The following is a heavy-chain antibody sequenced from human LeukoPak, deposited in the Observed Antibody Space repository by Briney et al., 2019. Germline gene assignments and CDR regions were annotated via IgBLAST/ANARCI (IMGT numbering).Heavy chain of an antibody. J-gene: IGHJ5*02. CDR2: FYNSGRI. CDR3: ARGDLKSDWFDP. Sequence: SSETLSLTCTVSGGSISSGSYYWNWIRQPAGEGLEWIGRFYNSGRINFNPSLKSRVTISADTSKNQFSLKVRSVTAADTAVYYCARGDLKSDWFDPWGQGTLVTVSS. CDR1: GGSISSGSYY. D-gene: IGHD3-3*01. V-gene: IGHV4-61*02.